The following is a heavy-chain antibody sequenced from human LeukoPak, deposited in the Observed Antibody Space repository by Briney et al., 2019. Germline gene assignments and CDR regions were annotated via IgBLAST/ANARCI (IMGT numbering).Heavy chain of an antibody. CDR2: IIPIFGTA. V-gene: IGHV1-69*05. CDR3: ARAGVFDSSGTYYYYMDV. CDR1: GGTFSSYA. J-gene: IGHJ6*03. Sequence: ASVKVSCKASGGTFSSYAISWVRQAPGQGLEWMGGIIPIFGTANYAQKFQGRVTITTDESTSTAYMELSSLRSEDTAVYYCARAGVFDSSGTYYYYMDVWGKGTTVTVCS. D-gene: IGHD3-22*01.